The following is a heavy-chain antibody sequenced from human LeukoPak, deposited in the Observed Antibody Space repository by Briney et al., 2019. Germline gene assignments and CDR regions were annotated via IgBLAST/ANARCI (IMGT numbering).Heavy chain of an antibody. CDR2: INPNSGGT. CDR3: ARGGFVVVPAAPLDY. CDR1: GYTFTGYY. Sequence: ASVKVSCKASGYTFTGYYMHWVRQAPGHGLEWMGWINPNSGGTNYAQKFQGRVTMTRDTSISTAYMELGRLTSDDTAVYYCARGGFVVVPAAPLDYWGQGTLVTVSS. D-gene: IGHD2-2*01. V-gene: IGHV1-2*02. J-gene: IGHJ4*02.